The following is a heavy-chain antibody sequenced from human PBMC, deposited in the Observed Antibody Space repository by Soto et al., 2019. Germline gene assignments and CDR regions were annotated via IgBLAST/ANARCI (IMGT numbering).Heavy chain of an antibody. Sequence: TMSLTCTVSGGSISSYYWSWARQPPGKALEWLALIYWDDDKRYSPSLKSRLTITKDTSKNQVVLTMTNMDPVDTATYYCAHMSRYSSGWYEDYFPHWGQGTLVT. CDR1: GGSISSYYW. CDR3: AHMSRYSSGWYEDYFPH. V-gene: IGHV2-5*08. D-gene: IGHD6-19*01. CDR2: IYWDDDK. J-gene: IGHJ1*01.